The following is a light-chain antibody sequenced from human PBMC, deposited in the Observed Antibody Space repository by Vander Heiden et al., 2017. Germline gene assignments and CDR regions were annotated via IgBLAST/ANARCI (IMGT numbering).Light chain of an antibody. CDR2: EVS. V-gene: IGLV2-23*02. J-gene: IGLJ2*01. CDR1: SSDVGSYNL. Sequence: QSALTQPASVSGSPGQSITISCPGTSSDVGSYNLVSWYQQHPGKAPKLMIYEVSKRPSGVSNRFSGSKSGNTASLTISGLQAEDDADYYCCSYAGSSTFDVVFGGGTKLTVL. CDR3: CSYAGSSTFDVV.